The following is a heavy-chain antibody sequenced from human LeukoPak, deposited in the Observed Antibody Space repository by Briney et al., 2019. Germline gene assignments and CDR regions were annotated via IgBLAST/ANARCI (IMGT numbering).Heavy chain of an antibody. J-gene: IGHJ6*02. V-gene: IGHV3-66*01. CDR3: ARELNHDDYGDYGYYYYGMDV. D-gene: IGHD4-17*01. CDR2: IYSGGST. CDR1: GFTVSSNY. Sequence: GGSLRLSCAASGFTVSSNYMSWVRQAPGKGLEWVAFIYSGGSTYYADSVKGRFTISRDNSKNTLYLQMNSLRAEDTAVYYCARELNHDDYGDYGYYYYGMDVWGQGTTVTVSS.